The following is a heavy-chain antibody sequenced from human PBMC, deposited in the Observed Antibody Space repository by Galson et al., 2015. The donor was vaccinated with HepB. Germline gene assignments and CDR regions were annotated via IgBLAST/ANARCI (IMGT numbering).Heavy chain of an antibody. CDR1: GFTFSSYG. CDR2: ISYDGSNK. D-gene: IGHD3-3*01. CDR3: AKAPYYDFWSGYYTPTYGMDV. J-gene: IGHJ6*02. Sequence: SLRLSCAASGFTFSSYGMHWVRQAPGKGLEWVAVISYDGSNKYYAASVKGRFTISRDNSKNTLYLQMNSLRAEDTAVYYCAKAPYYDFWSGYYTPTYGMDVWGQGTTVTVSS. V-gene: IGHV3-30*18.